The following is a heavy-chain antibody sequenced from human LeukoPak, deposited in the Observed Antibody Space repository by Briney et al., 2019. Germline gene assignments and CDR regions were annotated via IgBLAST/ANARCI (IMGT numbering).Heavy chain of an antibody. CDR2: IYYSGST. V-gene: IGHV4-59*08. J-gene: IGHJ3*02. D-gene: IGHD3-3*01. CDR1: GGSISSYY. Sequence: SETLSLTCTVSGGSISSYYWSWIRQPPGKGLEWIGYIYYSGSTNYNPSLKSRVTISVDTSKNQFSLKLSSVTAADTAVYYCARRFRAFDIWGQGTVVTVSS. CDR3: ARRFRAFDI.